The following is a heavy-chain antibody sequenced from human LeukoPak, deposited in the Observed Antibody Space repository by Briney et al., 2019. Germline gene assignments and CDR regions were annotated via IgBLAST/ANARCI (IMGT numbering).Heavy chain of an antibody. CDR1: GFTFDDYA. CDR2: INWSSGNI. CDR3: AKAPSLHYYDSSGYYTYFDS. J-gene: IGHJ4*02. D-gene: IGHD3-22*01. Sequence: GGSLRLSCAASGFTFDDYAMRWVRQAPGKGLEWVSGINWSSGNIGYADSVKGRFTISRDNAKNSLYLQMNSLRADDTALYYCAKAPSLHYYDSSGYYTYFDSWGQGTLVTVSS. V-gene: IGHV3-9*01.